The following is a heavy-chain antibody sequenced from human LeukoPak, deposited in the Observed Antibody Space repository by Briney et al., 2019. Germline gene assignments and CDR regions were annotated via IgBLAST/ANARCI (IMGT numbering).Heavy chain of an antibody. D-gene: IGHD6-13*01. CDR1: GYTFTGYY. CDR3: AREGADSSSWYITPFDY. Sequence: ASVKVSCKASGYTFTGYYMHWVRQAPGQGLEWMGWINPNSGGTNYAQKFQGRVTMTRDTSISTAYMELSRLRSDDTAVYYCAREGADSSSWYITPFDYWGQGTLVTVSS. V-gene: IGHV1-2*02. J-gene: IGHJ4*02. CDR2: INPNSGGT.